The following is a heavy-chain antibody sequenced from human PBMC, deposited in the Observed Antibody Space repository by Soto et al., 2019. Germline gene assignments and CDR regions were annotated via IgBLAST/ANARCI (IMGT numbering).Heavy chain of an antibody. CDR1: GGSISSSSYY. CDR2: IYYSGST. V-gene: IGHV4-39*01. Sequence: SETLSLTCTVSGGSISSSSYYWGWIRQPPGKGLEWIGSIYYSGSTYYNPSLKSRVTISVDTSKNQFSLKLSSVTAADTAVYYCARRRGSSSSLKPFDYWGQGTPVTVSS. D-gene: IGHD6-6*01. J-gene: IGHJ4*02. CDR3: ARRRGSSSSLKPFDY.